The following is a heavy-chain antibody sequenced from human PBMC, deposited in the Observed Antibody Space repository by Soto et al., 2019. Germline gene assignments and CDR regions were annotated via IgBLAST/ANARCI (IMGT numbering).Heavy chain of an antibody. V-gene: IGHV5-10-1*01. J-gene: IGHJ3*02. D-gene: IGHD2-15*01. CDR2: IDPSDSYT. Sequence: GESLKISCKGSGYSFTSYWISWVRQMPGKGLEWMGRIDPSDSYTNYSPSFQGHVTISADKSISTAYLQWSSLKASDTAMYYCASRHCSGGSCFNAAAFDIWGQGTMVTVPS. CDR3: ASRHCSGGSCFNAAAFDI. CDR1: GYSFTSYW.